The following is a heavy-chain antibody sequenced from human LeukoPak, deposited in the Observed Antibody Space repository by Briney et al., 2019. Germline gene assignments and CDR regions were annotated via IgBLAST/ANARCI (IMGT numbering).Heavy chain of an antibody. CDR2: ISGSGGST. D-gene: IGHD3-22*01. J-gene: IGHJ3*02. V-gene: IGHV3-23*01. CDR3: AKYQDYYDSVDAFDS. Sequence: GGSLRLSCAASGFSFSSYAMTWVRHAPGKGLEWVSAISGSGGSTYYADPVKGWFTISRDNSKNTLYLQMNSLRAEDTAVYYCAKYQDYYDSVDAFDSWGRGTMATVS. CDR1: GFSFSSYA.